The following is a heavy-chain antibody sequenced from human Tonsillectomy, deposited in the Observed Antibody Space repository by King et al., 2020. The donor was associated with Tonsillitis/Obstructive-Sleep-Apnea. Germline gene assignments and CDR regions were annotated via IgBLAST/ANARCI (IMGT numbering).Heavy chain of an antibody. CDR3: ARDQSQLRNNGVIDY. Sequence: VQLVESGGGLVQPGGSLRLSCAASGFTFSSYWMSWVRQAPGKGLEWVANIKQDGSEKYYVDSVKGRFTISRDNAKNSLYLQMNSLRAEDTAVYYCARDQSQLRNNGVIDYWGQGTLVTVSS. J-gene: IGHJ4*02. CDR1: GFTFSSYW. V-gene: IGHV3-7*01. CDR2: IKQDGSEK. D-gene: IGHD2-2*01.